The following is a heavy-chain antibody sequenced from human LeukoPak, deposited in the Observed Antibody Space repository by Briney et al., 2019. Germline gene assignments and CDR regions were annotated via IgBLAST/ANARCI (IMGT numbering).Heavy chain of an antibody. CDR3: AKEAGTTGFYYYYMDV. J-gene: IGHJ6*03. CDR1: GFTFSNYA. D-gene: IGHD1-7*01. CDR2: ISGSGSST. Sequence: LTGGSLRLSCAASGFTFSNYAMSWVRQAPGKGLEWVSAISGSGSSTYYADSVKGRFTISRDSSKNTLYLQMNSLRAEDTAVYYCAKEAGTTGFYYYYMDVWGKGTTVTVSS. V-gene: IGHV3-23*01.